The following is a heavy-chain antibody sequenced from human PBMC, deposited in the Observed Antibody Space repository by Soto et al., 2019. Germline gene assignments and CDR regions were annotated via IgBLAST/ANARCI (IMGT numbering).Heavy chain of an antibody. CDR1: GFTFSSYA. CDR3: AKEEQQLVRQPDAFDI. D-gene: IGHD6-13*01. Sequence: PGGSLRLSCAASGFTFSSYAMSWVRQAPGKGLEWVSAISGGGGSTYYADSVKGRFTISRDNSKNTLYLQMNSLRAEDTAVYYCAKEEQQLVRQPDAFDIWGQGTMVTVSS. V-gene: IGHV3-23*01. J-gene: IGHJ3*02. CDR2: ISGGGGST.